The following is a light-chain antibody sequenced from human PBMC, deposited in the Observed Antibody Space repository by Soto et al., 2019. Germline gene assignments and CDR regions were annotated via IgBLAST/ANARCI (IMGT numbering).Light chain of an antibody. CDR3: QQRSNWLPLT. CDR2: DAS. CDR1: QSVSSY. Sequence: EIVLTQSPATLSLSPGERATLSCRASQSVSSYLAWYQQKPGQAPRLLIYDASNRATGIPARFSGSGSGTDFTRTIRSLEPEDFAVYYCQQRSNWLPLTFGGGTKVEIK. V-gene: IGKV3-11*01. J-gene: IGKJ4*01.